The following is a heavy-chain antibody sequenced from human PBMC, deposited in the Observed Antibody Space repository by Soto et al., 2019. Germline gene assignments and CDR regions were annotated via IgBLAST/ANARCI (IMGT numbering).Heavy chain of an antibody. CDR1: GGTFSSYT. CDR2: IIPILGIA. Sequence: QVQLVQSGAEVKKPGSSVKVSCKASGGTFSSYTISWVRQAPGQGLEWMGRIIPILGIANYAQKFQGRVTITADKSTSTXXMXLXXLRSEDTAVYYCARSLYCSSTSCYGHYYYYYGMDVWGQGTTVTVSS. D-gene: IGHD2-2*01. V-gene: IGHV1-69*02. CDR3: ARSLYCSSTSCYGHYYYYYGMDV. J-gene: IGHJ6*02.